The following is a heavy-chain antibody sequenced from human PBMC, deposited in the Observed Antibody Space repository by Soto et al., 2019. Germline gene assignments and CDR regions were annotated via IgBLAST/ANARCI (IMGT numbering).Heavy chain of an antibody. J-gene: IGHJ3*02. CDR1: GGSFSGYY. D-gene: IGHD3-10*01. CDR3: ASKIRGSGHDAFDI. V-gene: IGHV4-34*01. Sequence: SETLSLTCAVYGGSFSGYYWSWIRQPPGKGLEWIGEINHSGSTNYNPSLKSRVTISEDTSKNQFSLKLSSVTAADTAVYYCASKIRGSGHDAFDIWGQGTMVTVSS. CDR2: INHSGST.